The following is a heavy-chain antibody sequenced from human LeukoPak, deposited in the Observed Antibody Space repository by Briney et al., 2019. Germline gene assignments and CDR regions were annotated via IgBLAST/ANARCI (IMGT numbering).Heavy chain of an antibody. CDR1: GFTFSSYW. J-gene: IGHJ4*02. D-gene: IGHD3-10*01. CDR3: ARDRGYYYGSGGNY. V-gene: IGHV3-74*01. Sequence: GGSLRLSCAASGFTFSSYWMHWVRQAPGKGLVWVSRISSDGSSTSYADSVKGRFTISRDNAKNTLYLQMNSLRAEDTAVYYCARDRGYYYGSGGNYWGQGTLVTVSS. CDR2: ISSDGSST.